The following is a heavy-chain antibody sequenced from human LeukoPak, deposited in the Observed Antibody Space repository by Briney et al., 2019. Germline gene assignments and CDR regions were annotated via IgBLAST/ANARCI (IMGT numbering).Heavy chain of an antibody. CDR1: GYTFTSYG. CDR3: ARDSPIVVPAASLPIRFDY. J-gene: IGHJ4*02. V-gene: IGHV1-18*01. Sequence: GASVKVSCKASGYTFTSYGISWVRQAPGQGLEWMGWISAYNGNTNYAQKLQGRVTMTTDTSTSTAYMELRSLRSDDTAVYYCARDSPIVVPAASLPIRFDYWGQGTLVTVSS. CDR2: ISAYNGNT. D-gene: IGHD2-2*01.